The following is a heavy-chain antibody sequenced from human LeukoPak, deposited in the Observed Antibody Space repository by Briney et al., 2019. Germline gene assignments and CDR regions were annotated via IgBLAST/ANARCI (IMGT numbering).Heavy chain of an antibody. CDR2: INPNSGGT. CDR1: GYTFTFYY. D-gene: IGHD1-26*01. V-gene: IGHV1-2*02. Sequence: ASVKVSCKASGYTFTFYYIYWVRQAPGQGLEWMGWINPNSGGTNYAQKFQGRVTMTRDTSISTAYMELSRLRSDDTAVYYCARNSRLYSGSYSSTHDYWGQGTLVTVSS. CDR3: ARNSRLYSGSYSSTHDY. J-gene: IGHJ4*02.